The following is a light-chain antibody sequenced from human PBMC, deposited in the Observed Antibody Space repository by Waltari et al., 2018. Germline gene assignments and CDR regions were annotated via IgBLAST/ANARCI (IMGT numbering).Light chain of an antibody. V-gene: IGKV3-20*01. CDR3: QQYGNSPNT. J-gene: IGKJ2*01. Sequence: EVVLTQSPGTVSLSPGERATLSCMASQSISDNYLAWYQRKPGQAPRLLIYGASSRATGIPDRLSGSGSGTDFTLTITRLEPEDFAVYYCQQYGNSPNTFGQGTKVEIK. CDR1: QSISDNY. CDR2: GAS.